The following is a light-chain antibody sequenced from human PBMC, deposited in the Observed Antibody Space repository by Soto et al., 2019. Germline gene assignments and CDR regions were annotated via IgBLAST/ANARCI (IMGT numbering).Light chain of an antibody. Sequence: QSVLTQPPSVSGAPGQRVTISCTGSSSNIGAGYDVHWYQQSPGTAPKLLIYGDTNRPSGVPDRFSGSKSGTSASLAITGLQAEDEADYYRQSYDSSLSTIVFGTGTKVTVL. CDR1: SSNIGAGYD. CDR3: QSYDSSLSTIV. J-gene: IGLJ1*01. CDR2: GDT. V-gene: IGLV1-40*01.